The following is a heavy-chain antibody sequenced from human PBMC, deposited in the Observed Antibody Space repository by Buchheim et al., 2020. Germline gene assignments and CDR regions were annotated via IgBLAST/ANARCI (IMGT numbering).Heavy chain of an antibody. J-gene: IGHJ4*02. CDR3: ARQRGVGSYWIGKNVVSKNYFDY. D-gene: IGHD1-26*01. CDR2: VYYSGST. CDR1: GDSITSRSSY. V-gene: IGHV4-39*01. Sequence: QLQLQESGPGLVRPSETLSLTCSVSGDSITSRSSYWAWIRQAPGKGLEWIGTVYYSGSTYSNPSLKSRFTVSVDTSKNQFSLKLNSVTAADTAVYFCARQRGVGSYWIGKNVVSKNYFDYWGRGTL.